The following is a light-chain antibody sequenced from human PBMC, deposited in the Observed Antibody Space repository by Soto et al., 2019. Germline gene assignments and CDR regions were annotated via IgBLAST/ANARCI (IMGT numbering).Light chain of an antibody. CDR3: QQYYSNLA. J-gene: IGKJ3*01. CDR1: QSISVW. V-gene: IGKV1-5*03. Sequence: DIQMTQSPSTLSASVGDRVTITCRASQSISVWLAWYQQKPGKAPNLLIHKASTLESGVPSRFSGSGSGTEFTLTISSLQPGDLATYYCQQYYSNLAFGPGTKVDIK. CDR2: KAS.